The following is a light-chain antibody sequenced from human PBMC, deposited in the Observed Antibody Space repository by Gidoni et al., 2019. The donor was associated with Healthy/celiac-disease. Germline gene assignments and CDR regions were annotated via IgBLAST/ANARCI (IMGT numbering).Light chain of an antibody. CDR1: QSVSSSY. CDR3: QQYGSSPWT. Sequence: EIVLTQSPGTLSLSPGERATLSCRATQSVSSSYLAWYQQKPGHAPSLLIYGASSRATGIPYRFRGSGSGADFTLNISRLEPEDFAVYYFQQYGSSPWTFGQGTKVEIK. CDR2: GAS. V-gene: IGKV3-20*01. J-gene: IGKJ1*01.